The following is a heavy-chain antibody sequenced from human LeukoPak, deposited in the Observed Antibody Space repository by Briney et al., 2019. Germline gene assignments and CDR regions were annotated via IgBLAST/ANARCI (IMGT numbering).Heavy chain of an antibody. CDR3: ARVDTVMAYYFDL. CDR2: IYSGGTT. V-gene: IGHV3-53*04. D-gene: IGHD5-18*01. CDR1: GFTFSSYA. J-gene: IGHJ4*02. Sequence: GGSLILSCAASGFTFSSYAMSWVRQAPGKGLEWVSTIYSGGTTYYADSVMGRFTISRHNSRNTLYLQMNSLRAEDTAVYYCARVDTVMAYYFDLWGQGTLVTVSS.